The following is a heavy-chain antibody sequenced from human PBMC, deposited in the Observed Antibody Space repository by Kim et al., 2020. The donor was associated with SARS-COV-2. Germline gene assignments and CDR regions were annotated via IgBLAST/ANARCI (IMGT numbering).Heavy chain of an antibody. CDR1: GGTFSSYA. CDR2: IIPIFGTA. Sequence: SVKVSCKASGGTFSSYAISWVRQAPGQGLEWMGGIIPIFGTANYAQKFQGRVTITADESTSTAYMELSSLRSEDTAVYYCARAGQPGAVTTWDWNYYYGMDVWGQGTTVTVSS. J-gene: IGHJ6*02. CDR3: ARAGQPGAVTTWDWNYYYGMDV. V-gene: IGHV1-69*13. D-gene: IGHD4-4*01.